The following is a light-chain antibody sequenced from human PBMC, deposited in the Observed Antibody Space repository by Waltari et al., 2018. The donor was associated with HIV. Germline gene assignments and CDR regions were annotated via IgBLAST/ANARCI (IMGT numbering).Light chain of an antibody. V-gene: IGKV1-12*01. Sequence: DIQMAQSPSSVTASVGGGVTIKCRTSQMIGSSLAWYQHQPSKGPKLLIYSSSRLETGVPSRFVGSGSGADFSLAISNLQPEDSATYYCQQAHSFPHTFGGGTKVE. J-gene: IGKJ4*01. CDR2: SSS. CDR1: QMIGSS. CDR3: QQAHSFPHT.